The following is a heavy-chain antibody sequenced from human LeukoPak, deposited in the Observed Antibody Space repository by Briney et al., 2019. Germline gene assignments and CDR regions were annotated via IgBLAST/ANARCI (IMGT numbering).Heavy chain of an antibody. CDR1: GYSISSGYY. CDR3: ASSHHRYCSSTSCYYYYYMDV. CDR2: IYHSGST. D-gene: IGHD2-2*01. V-gene: IGHV4-38-2*02. J-gene: IGHJ6*03. Sequence: SETLSLTCTVSGYSISSGYYWGWIRQPPGKGLEWIGSIYHSGSTYYNPSLKSRVTISVDTSKNQFSLKLSSVTAADTAVYYCASSHHRYCSSTSCYYYYYMDVWGKGTTVTVSS.